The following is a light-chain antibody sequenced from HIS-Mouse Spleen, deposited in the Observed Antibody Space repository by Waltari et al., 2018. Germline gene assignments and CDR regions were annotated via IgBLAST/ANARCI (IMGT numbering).Light chain of an antibody. V-gene: IGLV3-10*01. Sequence: SYELTQPPSVSFSPGQNDRITCSGDALPNKSVYMYQQKAGQATVLVIYEDSKRPSGIPERFSGSSSGTMATLTISGAQVEDEADYYCYSTDSSGNHRVFGGGTKLTVL. J-gene: IGLJ2*01. CDR1: ALPNKS. CDR2: EDS. CDR3: YSTDSSGNHRV.